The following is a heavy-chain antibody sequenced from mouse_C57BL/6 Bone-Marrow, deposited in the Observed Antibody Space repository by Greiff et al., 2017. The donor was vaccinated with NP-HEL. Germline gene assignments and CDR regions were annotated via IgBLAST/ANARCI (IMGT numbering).Heavy chain of an antibody. CDR3: AKGGRFAY. CDR2: IYPGDGDT. V-gene: IGHV1-82*01. Sequence: VQGVESGPELVKPGASVKISCKASGYAFSSSWMNWVKQRPGKGLEWIGRIYPGDGDTNYNGKFKGKATLTADKSSSTAYMQLSSLTSEDSAVYFCAKGGRFAYWGQGTLVTVSA. CDR1: GYAFSSSW. J-gene: IGHJ3*01.